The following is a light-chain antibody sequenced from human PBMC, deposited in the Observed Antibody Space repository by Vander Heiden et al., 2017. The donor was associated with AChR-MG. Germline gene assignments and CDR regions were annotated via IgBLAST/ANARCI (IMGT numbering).Light chain of an antibody. CDR1: QSVSSN. V-gene: IGKV3-15*01. CDR3: QQYNKWPPLT. Sequence: ELAMTQSPATLSVSPGERVTLSCRASQSVSSNLAWYQQKPGQAPRLLIYGASTRATGISARFSGSGSGTEFTLTISSLQSEDFAIYYCQQYNKWPPLTFGQGTKVEI. J-gene: IGKJ1*01. CDR2: GAS.